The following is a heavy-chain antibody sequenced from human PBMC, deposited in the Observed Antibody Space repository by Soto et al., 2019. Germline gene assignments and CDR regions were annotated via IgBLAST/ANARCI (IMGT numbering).Heavy chain of an antibody. CDR2: IYYSGST. CDR3: ARQDVVVVAATGGGAFDI. CDR1: GGSISSSSYY. D-gene: IGHD2-15*01. Sequence: SETLSLTCTVSGGSISSSSYYWGWIRQPPGKGLEWIGSIYYSGSTYYNPSLKSRVTISVDTSKNQFSLKLSSVTAADTAVYYCARQDVVVVAATGGGAFDIWGQGTMVTVSS. V-gene: IGHV4-39*01. J-gene: IGHJ3*02.